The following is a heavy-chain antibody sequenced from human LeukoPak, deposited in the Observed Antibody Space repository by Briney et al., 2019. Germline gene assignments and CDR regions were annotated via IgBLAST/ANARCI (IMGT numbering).Heavy chain of an antibody. V-gene: IGHV4-30-4*01. J-gene: IGHJ4*02. D-gene: IGHD4-23*01. Sequence: SETLSLTCTVSGGSISSGDYYWSWIRQPPGKGLEWIGYIYYSGSTYYNPSLKSRVTISVGTSKNQFSLKLSSVTAADTAVYYCASSVVTPSPAFDYWGQGTLVTVSS. CDR2: IYYSGST. CDR1: GGSISSGDYY. CDR3: ASSVVTPSPAFDY.